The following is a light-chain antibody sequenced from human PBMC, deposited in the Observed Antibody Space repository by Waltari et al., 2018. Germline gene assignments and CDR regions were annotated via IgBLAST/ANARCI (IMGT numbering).Light chain of an antibody. J-gene: IGLJ1*01. CDR3: CSYAGRGTYV. Sequence: QSALTKPPSVSGTPGQSLTISCRGTTSDVGSYDLVSWYQQHPGEAPKLLICEVFKRPPDTSSRFSGAKSGSTASLTISGLQPEDEADYYCCSYAGRGTYVFGSGTKVTVL. CDR1: TSDVGSYDL. V-gene: IGLV2-23*02. CDR2: EVF.